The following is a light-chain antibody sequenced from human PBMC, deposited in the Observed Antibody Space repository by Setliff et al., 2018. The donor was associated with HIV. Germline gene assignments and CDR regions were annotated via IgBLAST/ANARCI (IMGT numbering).Light chain of an antibody. CDR1: SRDVGAYKY. Sequence: QSVLTQPASISGSPGQSITISCTGTSRDVGAYKYVSWYQQHPGKAPKLLIYEVSDRPSGVSNRFSGSKSDNTASLTISGLQTEDEADYYCSSFTDSTLEYVFGTGTKVTVL. V-gene: IGLV2-14*01. CDR3: SSFTDSTLEYV. CDR2: EVS. J-gene: IGLJ1*01.